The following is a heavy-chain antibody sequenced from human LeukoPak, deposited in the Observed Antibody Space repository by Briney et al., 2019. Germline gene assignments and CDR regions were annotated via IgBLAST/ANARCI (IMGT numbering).Heavy chain of an antibody. V-gene: IGHV4-39*01. J-gene: IGHJ4*02. CDR2: IYYSGST. CDR3: ARHRVGDYGLYYFDY. Sequence: SETLSLTCTVSGGSISSSSYYWGWSRQPPGKGLEWIGNIYYSGSTYYNPSLKSRVTISVDTSKNQFSLKLSSVTAADTAVYYCARHRVGDYGLYYFDYWGQGTLVTVSS. CDR1: GGSISSSSYY. D-gene: IGHD4-17*01.